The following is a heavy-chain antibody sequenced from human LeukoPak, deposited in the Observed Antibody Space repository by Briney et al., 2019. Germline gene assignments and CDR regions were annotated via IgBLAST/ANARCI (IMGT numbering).Heavy chain of an antibody. D-gene: IGHD3-10*01. CDR3: ARLGVGYYFDY. Sequence: SETLSLTYTVSGGSISSYYWSWIRQPPGKGLEWIGYIYNSGSTNHNPSLKSRVTISVDTSKNQFSLKLSSVTAADTAVYYCARLGVGYYFDYWGQGTLVTVSS. J-gene: IGHJ4*02. CDR2: IYNSGST. CDR1: GGSISSYY. V-gene: IGHV4-59*08.